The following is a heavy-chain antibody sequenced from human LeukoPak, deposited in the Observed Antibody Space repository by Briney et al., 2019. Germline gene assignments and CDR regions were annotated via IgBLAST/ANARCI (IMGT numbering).Heavy chain of an antibody. V-gene: IGHV3-9*01. CDR2: ISWNSGSI. D-gene: IGHD5-18*01. CDR3: ARKAGGYSYGPLDY. Sequence: GGSLRLSCAASGFTFDDYAMHWVRQAPGKGLEWVSGISWNSGSIGYADSVKGRFTISRDNAKNTLYLQMNSLRAEDTAVYYCARKAGGYSYGPLDYWGQGTLVTVS. CDR1: GFTFDDYA. J-gene: IGHJ4*02.